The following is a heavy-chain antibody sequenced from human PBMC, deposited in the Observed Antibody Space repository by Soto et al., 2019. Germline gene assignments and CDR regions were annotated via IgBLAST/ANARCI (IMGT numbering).Heavy chain of an antibody. V-gene: IGHV5-51*01. Sequence: LGESLKISWKASGYSITSYWIAWVRQMPGQGLEWMGIIFPDDSDTRYSPSFQGQVTISADKSISTAYVQWSSLKASDTAMYYCTRGGVATRTFDYWGQGTLVTVS. J-gene: IGHJ4*02. CDR3: TRGGVATRTFDY. CDR2: IFPDDSDT. CDR1: GYSITSYW. D-gene: IGHD3-3*01.